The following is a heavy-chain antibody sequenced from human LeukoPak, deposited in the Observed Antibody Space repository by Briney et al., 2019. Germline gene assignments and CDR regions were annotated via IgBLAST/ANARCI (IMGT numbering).Heavy chain of an antibody. V-gene: IGHV3-23*01. D-gene: IGHD3-10*01. CDR2: ISGSGGST. CDR1: GFTFSSYA. CDR3: AKDVSAVLLWFGELYYFDY. Sequence: PGGSLRLSCAASGFTFSSYAMSWVRQAPGKGLEWVSAISGSGGSTYYADSVKGRFTISRDNSKNTLYLQMNSLRAEDTAVYYCAKDVSAVLLWFGELYYFDYWGQGTLVTVSS. J-gene: IGHJ4*02.